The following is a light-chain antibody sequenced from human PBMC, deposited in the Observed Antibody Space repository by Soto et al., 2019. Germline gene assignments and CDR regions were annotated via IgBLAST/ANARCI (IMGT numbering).Light chain of an antibody. CDR3: MSYTGSTTTHWV. CDR1: SSDVGSYNL. CDR2: EGS. V-gene: IGLV2-23*01. Sequence: QSVLTQPASVSGSPGQSITISCTGTSSDVGSYNLVSWYQQHPGKAPKLMIYEGSKRPSGVSNRFSGSKSGNTASLTISGLQAEDEADYYCMSYTGSTTTHWVLGGGTKVTVL. J-gene: IGLJ3*02.